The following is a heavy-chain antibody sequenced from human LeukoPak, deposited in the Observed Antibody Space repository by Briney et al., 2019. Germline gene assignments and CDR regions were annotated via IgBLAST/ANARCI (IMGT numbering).Heavy chain of an antibody. D-gene: IGHD6-13*01. CDR2: ITSSSSYT. V-gene: IGHV3-21*01. CDR3: ARVWGQLVDF. CDR1: GLTFSSYT. Sequence: GGSLRLSCAAAGLTFSSYTMNWVRQAPGKGLEWVSSITSSSSYTYYADSVKGRFTISRDNAKNSLYLQMNSLRAEDTAVYYCARVWGQLVDFWGQGTLLTVSS. J-gene: IGHJ4*02.